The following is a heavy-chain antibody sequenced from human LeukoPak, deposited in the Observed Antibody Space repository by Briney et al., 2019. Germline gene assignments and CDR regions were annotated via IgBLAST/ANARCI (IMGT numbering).Heavy chain of an antibody. Sequence: PSETLSLTCTVSGGSISSSSYYWGWIRQPPGKGLEWIGSIYYSGSTYYNPSLKSRVTISVDTSKNQFSLKLSSVTAADTAVYYCARGQDGYRNFDYWGQGTLVTVSS. J-gene: IGHJ4*02. D-gene: IGHD5-24*01. V-gene: IGHV4-39*07. CDR1: GGSISSSSYY. CDR3: ARGQDGYRNFDY. CDR2: IYYSGST.